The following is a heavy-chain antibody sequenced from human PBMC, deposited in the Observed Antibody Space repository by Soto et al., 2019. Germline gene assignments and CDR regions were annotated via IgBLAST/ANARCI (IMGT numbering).Heavy chain of an antibody. V-gene: IGHV1-46*03. Sequence: QVQLVQSGAEVKKPGASVKVSCKASGYTLTRYYMQWVRQAPGQGLEWMGIINTSGGSTSFAQKFQGRVTMTRDTSTSTVYMELSSLRSEDTAVYYCASGLGDCSSTSCYFGYSDYWGQGTLVTVSS. D-gene: IGHD2-2*01. J-gene: IGHJ4*02. CDR1: GYTLTRYY. CDR3: ASGLGDCSSTSCYFGYSDY. CDR2: INTSGGST.